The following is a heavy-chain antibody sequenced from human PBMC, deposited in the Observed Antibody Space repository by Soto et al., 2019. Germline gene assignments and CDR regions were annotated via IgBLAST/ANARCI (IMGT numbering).Heavy chain of an antibody. D-gene: IGHD3-22*01. V-gene: IGHV3-23*01. Sequence: GGSLRLSCAASGFTFSSYAMSWVRQAPGKGLEWVSAISGSGGSTYYADSVKGRFTISRDNSKNTLYLQMNSLRAEDTAVYYCAKLQSLVVVVINFDYWGQGTLVTVSS. CDR1: GFTFSSYA. CDR2: ISGSGGST. J-gene: IGHJ4*02. CDR3: AKLQSLVVVVINFDY.